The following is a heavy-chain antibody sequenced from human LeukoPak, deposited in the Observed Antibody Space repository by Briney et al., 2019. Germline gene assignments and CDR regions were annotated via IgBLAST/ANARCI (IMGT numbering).Heavy chain of an antibody. CDR3: ARVYYYYDSSGILTLYFDY. J-gene: IGHJ4*02. Sequence: ASVKVSCKTSGYTFTSYYMHWVRQAPGQGLEWMGWVNPTSGGINYAQKFKGRVTMTRDTSISTAYMELSRLRSDDTAVYYCARVYYYYDSSGILTLYFDYWGQGTLVTVSS. CDR1: GYTFTSYY. D-gene: IGHD3-22*01. CDR2: VNPTSGGI. V-gene: IGHV1-2*02.